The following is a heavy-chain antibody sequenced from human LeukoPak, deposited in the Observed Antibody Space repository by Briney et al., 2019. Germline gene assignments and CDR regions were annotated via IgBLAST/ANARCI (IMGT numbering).Heavy chain of an antibody. CDR2: ISWNSGTI. Sequence: GRSLRLSCAASGFNFDDYAMYWVRQAPGKGLEFVSGISWNSGTIGYTDSVKGRFTISRDNATNSLYLQMNSLRAEDTALYYCAKGAPKVYSDSSGYYVSYDYWGQGTLVTVSS. J-gene: IGHJ4*02. V-gene: IGHV3-9*01. CDR1: GFNFDDYA. CDR3: AKGAPKVYSDSSGYYVSYDY. D-gene: IGHD3-22*01.